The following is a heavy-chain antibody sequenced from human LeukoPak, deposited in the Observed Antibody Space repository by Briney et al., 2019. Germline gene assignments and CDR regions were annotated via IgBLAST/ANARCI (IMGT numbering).Heavy chain of an antibody. CDR1: GFTFSSYA. J-gene: IGHJ5*02. CDR3: AKGGPNRFDP. D-gene: IGHD3-10*01. V-gene: IGHV3-23*01. Sequence: PGGSLRLSCAASGFTFSSYAMSWVRQAPGKGLEWVSTISGSGGSTYYADSVKGRFTISRDNSKNTPYLQMNSLRAEDTAIYYCAKGGPNRFDPWGQGTLVTVSS. CDR2: ISGSGGST.